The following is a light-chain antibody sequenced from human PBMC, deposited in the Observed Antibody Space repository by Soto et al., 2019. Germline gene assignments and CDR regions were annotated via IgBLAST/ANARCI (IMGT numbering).Light chain of an antibody. CDR3: AAWDDRLNGVV. V-gene: IGLV1-44*01. J-gene: IGLJ2*01. CDR2: RGN. Sequence: QSVLTQPPSASGTPGQRVTISCSGSRSNVGGNIVNWFQQLPGTTPKALIYRGNQRPSGVPDRFSGSKSGTSASLAISGLQSEDEANYYCAAWDDRLNGVVFGGGTKLTVL. CDR1: RSNVGGNI.